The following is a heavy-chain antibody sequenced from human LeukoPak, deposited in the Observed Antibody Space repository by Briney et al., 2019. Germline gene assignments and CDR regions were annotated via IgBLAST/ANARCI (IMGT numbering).Heavy chain of an antibody. CDR1: GFTFSSYA. J-gene: IGHJ4*02. CDR3: AKGSGHAIVSSDY. V-gene: IGHV3-23*01. D-gene: IGHD5/OR15-5a*01. Sequence: PGGSLRLSCAAPGFTFSSYAMSWVRQAPGKGLEWVSAISGSGGSTYYADSVKGRFTISRDNSKNTLYLQMNSLRAEDTAVYYCAKGSGHAIVSSDYWGQGTLVTVSS. CDR2: ISGSGGST.